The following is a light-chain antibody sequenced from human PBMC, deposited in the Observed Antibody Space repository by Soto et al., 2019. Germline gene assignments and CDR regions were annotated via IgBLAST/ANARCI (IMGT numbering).Light chain of an antibody. CDR1: QSVSTW. CDR2: KAS. Sequence: DIQMTQSPSTLSASVGDRVIITCRASQSVSTWLAWYQQKPGKAPKLLIYKASTLESGVPSRFSGSGSGTEFTLTISSLQPDDFATYYCQQYSPYSWTFGQGTKAEIK. J-gene: IGKJ1*01. V-gene: IGKV1-5*03. CDR3: QQYSPYSWT.